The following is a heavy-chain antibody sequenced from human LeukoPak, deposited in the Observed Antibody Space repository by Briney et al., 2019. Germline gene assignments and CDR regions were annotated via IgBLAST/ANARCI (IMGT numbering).Heavy chain of an antibody. CDR1: GFTFSSYS. CDR2: ISSSSSYI. V-gene: IGHV3-21*01. J-gene: IGHJ3*02. D-gene: IGHD1-26*01. Sequence: GGSLRLSCAASGFTFSSYSMNWVRQAPGKGLEWVSSISSSSSYIYYADSVKGRFTISRDNAKNSLYLQMNSLRAEDTAVYYCARDLVGATTPGAFDIWGQGTMVTVSS. CDR3: ARDLVGATTPGAFDI.